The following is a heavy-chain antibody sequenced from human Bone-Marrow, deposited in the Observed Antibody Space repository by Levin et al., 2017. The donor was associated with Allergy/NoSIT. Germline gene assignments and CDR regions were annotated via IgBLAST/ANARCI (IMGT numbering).Heavy chain of an antibody. J-gene: IGHJ4*02. D-gene: IGHD2-8*01. CDR2: VYDSGTT. Sequence: PSETLSLSCTVSGDSFTSTPYLWAWIRQSPGKGLEWIGNVYDSGTTYYNPSLQSRVTMSVDTAKKQFSLRLTSVTAADTAVYFCARGEVERIPLGYFTNWGLGTRIIVSS. V-gene: IGHV4-39*07. CDR1: GDSFTSTPYL. CDR3: ARGEVERIPLGYFTN.